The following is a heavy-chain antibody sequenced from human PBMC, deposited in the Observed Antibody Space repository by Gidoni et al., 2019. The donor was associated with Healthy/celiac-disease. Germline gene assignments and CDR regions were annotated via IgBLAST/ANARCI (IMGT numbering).Heavy chain of an antibody. CDR2: INSDGGST. CDR3: ARDGRTVTPIDY. CDR1: GFTFNSYW. Sequence: EVQLVESGGGLVQPGGSLRLSCAASGFTFNSYWLHWVRQAPGKGLAWVPRINSDGGSTSYADSVKGRFTISRDNAKNTLYLQMNSLRAEDTAVYYCARDGRTVTPIDYWGQGTLVTVSS. J-gene: IGHJ4*02. V-gene: IGHV3-74*01. D-gene: IGHD4-17*01.